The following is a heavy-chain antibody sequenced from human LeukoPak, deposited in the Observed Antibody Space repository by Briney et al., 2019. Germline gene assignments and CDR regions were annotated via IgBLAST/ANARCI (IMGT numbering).Heavy chain of an antibody. J-gene: IGHJ5*01. CDR3: ARQSRATGTLDS. D-gene: IGHD6-13*01. CDR1: GGSICIYY. Sequence: SETLSLTCTVSGGSICIYYWSWIRQPPGKGLEWIGYIYYSGSTNYNPSLKSRVTISLDTSKNQFSLKLSSVTAADTAVYYCARQSRATGTLDSWGQGTLVTVSS. V-gene: IGHV4-59*08. CDR2: IYYSGST.